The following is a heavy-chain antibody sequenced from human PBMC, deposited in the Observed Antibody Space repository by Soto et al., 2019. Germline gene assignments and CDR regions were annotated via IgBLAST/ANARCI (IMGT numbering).Heavy chain of an antibody. CDR3: ARGSAHYDILTGYYALDY. J-gene: IGHJ4*02. CDR1: GFTFSSYE. V-gene: IGHV3-48*03. D-gene: IGHD3-9*01. CDR2: ISSSGSTI. Sequence: EVQLVESGGGLVQPGGSLRLSCAASGFTFSSYEMNWVRQAPGKGLEWVSYISSSGSTIYYADSVKGRFTISRDNAKNSLYLQMNSLRAEDTAVYYCARGSAHYDILTGYYALDYWGQGTLVTVSS.